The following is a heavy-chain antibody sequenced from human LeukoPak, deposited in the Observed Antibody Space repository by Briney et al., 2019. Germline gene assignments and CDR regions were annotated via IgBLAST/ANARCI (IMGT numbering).Heavy chain of an antibody. J-gene: IGHJ4*02. D-gene: IGHD4-17*01. V-gene: IGHV3-15*01. CDR2: IKSRSAGGTI. CDR1: GFTFNNAW. Sequence: GGSLRLSCAASGFTFNNAWMSWIRQVPGKGLEWVGRIKSRSAGGTIDYPALVKGRLIISRDDSKNMLYLQMNSLKIEDTAVYYCTTDLGDYGDYIREWGQGTLVTVSS. CDR3: TTDLGDYGDYIRE.